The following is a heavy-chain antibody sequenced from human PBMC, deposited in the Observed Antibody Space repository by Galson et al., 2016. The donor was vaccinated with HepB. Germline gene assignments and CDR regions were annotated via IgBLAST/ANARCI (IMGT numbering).Heavy chain of an antibody. D-gene: IGHD3-3*01. V-gene: IGHV3-30*18. J-gene: IGHJ4*02. CDR2: ISSDGHKK. CDR1: GFTLSGYG. CDR3: ANARPNYFFSDY. Sequence: LRLSCAAPGFTLSGYGMHWVRQQPGKGLEWVAVISSDGHKKYYADSVKGRFTISRDNSKTTLYLQMSSLRPEDTAVYYCANARPNYFFSDYWGQGTLVTVSS.